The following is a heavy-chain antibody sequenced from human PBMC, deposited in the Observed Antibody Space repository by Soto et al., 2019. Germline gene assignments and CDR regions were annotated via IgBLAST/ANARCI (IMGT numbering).Heavy chain of an antibody. J-gene: IGHJ5*02. CDR3: ARLRRRPLGSSRTPGVFDP. CDR2: IIPIFVTA. CDR1: GGTFSSYA. D-gene: IGHD6-13*01. Sequence: QVQLVQSGAEVKKPGSSVKVSCKASGGTFSSYAISWVRQAPGQGLEWRGGIIPIFVTANYAQKFQGRVTITADESASTGYMELSSLRSEDTAVYYCARLRRRPLGSSRTPGVFDPWGQGTLVTVSS. V-gene: IGHV1-69*01.